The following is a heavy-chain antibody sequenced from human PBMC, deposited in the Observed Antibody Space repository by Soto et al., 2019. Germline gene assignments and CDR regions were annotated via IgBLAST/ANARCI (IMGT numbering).Heavy chain of an antibody. CDR3: ARGPGYTVVTTTSGPNWFDP. J-gene: IGHJ5*02. CDR2: IYPGDSDT. V-gene: IGHV5-51*01. D-gene: IGHD2-21*02. Sequence: GESLKISCKGSGYSFTSYWIGWVRQMPGKGLEWMGIIYPGDSDTRYSPSFQGQVTISADKSISTAYLQWSSLKASDTAMYYCARGPGYTVVTTTSGPNWFDPWGQGTLVTVSS. CDR1: GYSFTSYW.